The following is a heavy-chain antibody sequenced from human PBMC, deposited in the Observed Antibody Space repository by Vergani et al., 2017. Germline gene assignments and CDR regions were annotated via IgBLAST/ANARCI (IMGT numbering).Heavy chain of an antibody. V-gene: IGHV4-59*01. Sequence: QVQLQESGPGLVKPSETLYLTCTVSGGSISSYYWSWIRQPPGKGLEWIGYIYYSGSTNYNPSLKSRVTISVDTSKNQFSLKLSSVTAADTAVYYCARDQSWIQPTGGWFDPWGQGTLVTVSS. CDR1: GGSISSYY. J-gene: IGHJ5*02. CDR3: ARDQSWIQPTGGWFDP. D-gene: IGHD5-18*01. CDR2: IYYSGST.